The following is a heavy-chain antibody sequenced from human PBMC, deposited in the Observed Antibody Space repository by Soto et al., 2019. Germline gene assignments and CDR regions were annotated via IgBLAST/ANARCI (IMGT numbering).Heavy chain of an antibody. Sequence: SETMSVTCDVYGGNISDYIWTWIRQTPGKGLEWVGRINYSGSAYYNPSLKSRVTKSVDTSRNQFSLRLTSVTAADTAVYYCASLNSSRTPAFDYWGQGTLVTVSS. CDR3: ASLNSSRTPAFDY. D-gene: IGHD6-13*01. CDR1: GGNISDYI. V-gene: IGHV4-34*01. CDR2: INYSGSA. J-gene: IGHJ4*02.